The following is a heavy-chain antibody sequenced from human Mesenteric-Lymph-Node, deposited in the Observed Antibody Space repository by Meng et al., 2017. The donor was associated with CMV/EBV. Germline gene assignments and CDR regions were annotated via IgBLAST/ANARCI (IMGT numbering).Heavy chain of an antibody. CDR3: ARVEVMDDFWSGYYYYYYYGMDV. D-gene: IGHD3-3*01. Sequence: GESLKISCAASGFTFSSYWMHLVRQAPGKGLVWVSRINSDGSSTSYADSVKGRFTISRDNAKNTLYLQMNSLRAEDTAVYYCARVEVMDDFWSGYYYYYYYGMDVWGQGTTVTVSS. CDR2: INSDGSST. V-gene: IGHV3-74*01. J-gene: IGHJ6*02. CDR1: GFTFSSYW.